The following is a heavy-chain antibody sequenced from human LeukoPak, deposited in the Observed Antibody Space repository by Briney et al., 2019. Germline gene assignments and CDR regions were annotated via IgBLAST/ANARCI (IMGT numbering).Heavy chain of an antibody. CDR1: GFTFSNCA. J-gene: IGHJ4*02. CDR3: AKDQAGDGYNSM. Sequence: GGSLRLSCVTSGFTFSNCAMSWVRQAPGKGLEWVSTNHGASTYYAASVTGRFTISRDNSKNTLYLQMNSLRAEDTAIYYCAKDQAGDGYNSMWGQGTRVTVSS. CDR2: NHGAST. D-gene: IGHD5-24*01. V-gene: IGHV3-23*01.